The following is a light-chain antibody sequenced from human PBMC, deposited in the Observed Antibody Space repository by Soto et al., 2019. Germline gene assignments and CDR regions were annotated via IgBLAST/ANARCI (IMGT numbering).Light chain of an antibody. CDR2: DDS. Sequence: QSALTQPASVSGSPGQSITISCTGTSSDVGGYNYVSWYQQHPGKAPKLMIYDDSDRPSGVSNRFSGSKSGNTASLTISGLQAEDEADYYCSSYTSGFYVFGTGTKVTVL. V-gene: IGLV2-14*01. CDR3: SSYTSGFYV. J-gene: IGLJ1*01. CDR1: SSDVGGYNY.